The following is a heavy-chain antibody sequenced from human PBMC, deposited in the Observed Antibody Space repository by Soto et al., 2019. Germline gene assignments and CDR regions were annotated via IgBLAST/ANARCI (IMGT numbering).Heavy chain of an antibody. CDR1: GDSISSSNYF. Sequence: SETLSLTCTVSGDSISSSNYFWGWIRQPPGKGLEWIGAIFYSGSTYYNPSLKSRVTISVDTSKNQFSLRLISVTAADTALYYCARRYGWLYYDYWGQGSLVTVSS. CDR3: ARRYGWLYYDY. J-gene: IGHJ4*02. CDR2: IFYSGST. D-gene: IGHD6-19*01. V-gene: IGHV4-39*01.